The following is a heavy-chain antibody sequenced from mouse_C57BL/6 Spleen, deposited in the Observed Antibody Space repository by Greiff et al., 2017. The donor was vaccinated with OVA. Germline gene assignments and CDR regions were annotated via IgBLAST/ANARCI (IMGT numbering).Heavy chain of an antibody. J-gene: IGHJ4*01. CDR2: IYPGDGDT. D-gene: IGHD4-1*01. CDR1: GYAFSSSW. Sequence: QVQLQQSGPELVKPGASVKISCKASGYAFSSSWMNWVKQRPGKGLEWIGRIYPGDGDTNYNGKFKGKATLTADKSSSTAYMQLSSLTSEDSAVYFCARSNWHYYAMDYWGQGTSVTVSS. CDR3: ARSNWHYYAMDY. V-gene: IGHV1-82*01.